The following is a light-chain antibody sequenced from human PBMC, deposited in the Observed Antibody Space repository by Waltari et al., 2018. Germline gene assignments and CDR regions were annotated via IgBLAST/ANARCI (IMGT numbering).Light chain of an antibody. CDR3: QVWDSSDDYEV. V-gene: IGLV3-21*02. CDR1: HTARKS. CDR2: NDD. J-gene: IGLJ2*01. Sequence: SYVLTQPPPVSVAPGQTATITSGGTHTARKSVTWYQQKPGKAPVVVVYNDDHRPSGIPERFSGADAGNTATLTITRVEAGDEADYYCQVWDSSDDYEVFGGGTKLTVL.